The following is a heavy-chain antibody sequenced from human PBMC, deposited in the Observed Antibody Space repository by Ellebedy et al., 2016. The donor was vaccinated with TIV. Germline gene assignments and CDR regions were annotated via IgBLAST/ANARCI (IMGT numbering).Heavy chain of an antibody. J-gene: IGHJ4*02. CDR1: GSSFSSYW. Sequence: GESLKISXKSSGSSFSSYWIDWVRQMPGKGLEWMGIIFPCDSETIYRPSFQGQVTFSVDKSISTVSLQWRSLKASDSAIYFCARRRGSGNSAPLDYWGQGTLVTVSS. CDR3: ARRRGSGNSAPLDY. CDR2: IFPCDSET. V-gene: IGHV5-51*01. D-gene: IGHD3-10*01.